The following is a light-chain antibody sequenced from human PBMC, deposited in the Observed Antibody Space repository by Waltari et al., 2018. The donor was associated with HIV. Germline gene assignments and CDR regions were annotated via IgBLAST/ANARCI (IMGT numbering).Light chain of an antibody. V-gene: IGLV3-9*01. Sequence: SYELTQTPSVSVALGQTAKVACGGDNLASTGGHWYQQKPGRPPVLVIYDNNKRPSGIPGRFSGFNSGITATLTISGAQGDDEADYYCQVWDSDTGVFGSGTKVTVL. J-gene: IGLJ1*01. CDR3: QVWDSDTGV. CDR2: DNN. CDR1: NLASTG.